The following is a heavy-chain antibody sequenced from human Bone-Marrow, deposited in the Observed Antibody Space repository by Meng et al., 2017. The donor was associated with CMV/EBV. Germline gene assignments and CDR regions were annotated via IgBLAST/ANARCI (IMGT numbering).Heavy chain of an antibody. D-gene: IGHD7-27*01. CDR3: ARAPATGDDFDY. CDR2: ISISSTI. CDR1: GFSFSDYY. Sequence: GESLKISCAASGFSFSDYYMNWVRQAPGKGLEWGSSISISSTIYYADSVKGRFTISRDNAKTSLYLQMNSLRAEDTAVYYCARAPATGDDFDYWGQGTLVTVSS. J-gene: IGHJ4*01. V-gene: IGHV3-69-1*02.